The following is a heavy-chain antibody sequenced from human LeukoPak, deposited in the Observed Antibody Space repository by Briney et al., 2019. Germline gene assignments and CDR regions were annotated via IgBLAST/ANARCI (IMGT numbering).Heavy chain of an antibody. Sequence: SETLSLTCTVSGGSISSGGYYWSWIRQHPGEGLEWIGYIYYSGSTYYNPSLKSRVTISVDTSKNQFSLKLSSVTAADTAVYYCARVRYMSYPNWFDPWGQGTLVTVSS. D-gene: IGHD3-16*02. V-gene: IGHV4-31*03. CDR3: ARVRYMSYPNWFDP. CDR2: IYYSGST. J-gene: IGHJ5*02. CDR1: GGSISSGGYY.